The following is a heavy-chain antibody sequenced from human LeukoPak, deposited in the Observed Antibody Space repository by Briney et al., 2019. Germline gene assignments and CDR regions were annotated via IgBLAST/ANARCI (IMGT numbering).Heavy chain of an antibody. CDR1: GGSISTYY. CDR3: ARVGGGYVDY. J-gene: IGHJ4*02. V-gene: IGHV4-59*12. D-gene: IGHD4-23*01. Sequence: SETLSLTCSVSGGSISTYYWTWIRQPPGKGLEWIGYIYYSGSTNYNPSLKSRVTMSVDTSKNQFSLKLRSVTAADTAVYYCARVGGGYVDYWGQGTLVTVSS. CDR2: IYYSGST.